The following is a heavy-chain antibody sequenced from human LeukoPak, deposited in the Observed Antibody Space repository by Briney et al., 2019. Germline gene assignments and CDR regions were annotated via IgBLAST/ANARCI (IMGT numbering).Heavy chain of an antibody. CDR1: GFTFSRHH. Sequence: GGSLRLSCAASGFTFSRHHMSWVRQAPGKGLEWVPSISGSGDRTYYADSVKGRFTISRDNSKNTLYLQMNSLTAEDTALYFCGKGLNEAEAADWFDPRGQGTLVTVSS. D-gene: IGHD6-19*01. V-gene: IGHV3-23*01. J-gene: IGHJ5*02. CDR3: GKGLNEAEAADWFDP. CDR2: ISGSGDRT.